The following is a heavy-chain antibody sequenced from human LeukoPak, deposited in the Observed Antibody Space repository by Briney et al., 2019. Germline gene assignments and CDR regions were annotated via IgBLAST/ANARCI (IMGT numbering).Heavy chain of an antibody. V-gene: IGHV1-18*01. J-gene: IGHJ4*02. CDR3: ARTDYYDSSGYYPYSLDY. D-gene: IGHD3-22*01. Sequence: ASVKVSCKASGYTFTNYGLTWVRQAPGQGLEWMGWISTYNDNTKYEQNLQGRVTMTTDTSTSTAYMELRSLRSDDTAVYYCARTDYYDSSGYYPYSLDYWGQGTLVIVSS. CDR1: GYTFTNYG. CDR2: ISTYNDNT.